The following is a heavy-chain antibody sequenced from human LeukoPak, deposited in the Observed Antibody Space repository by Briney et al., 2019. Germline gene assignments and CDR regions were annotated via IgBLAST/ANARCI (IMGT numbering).Heavy chain of an antibody. CDR3: TRGLRAEY. J-gene: IGHJ4*02. CDR1: GGSISSYY. V-gene: IGHV4-59*01. D-gene: IGHD4-17*01. Sequence: SETLSLTCTVSGGSISSYYWTRIRQPPGKGLEWIGYIYNSVNTNSDPSLKSRVTISVDKSKNQFSLKLRSVTAADTAVYYCTRGLRAEYWGQGTLVTVSS. CDR2: IYNSVNT.